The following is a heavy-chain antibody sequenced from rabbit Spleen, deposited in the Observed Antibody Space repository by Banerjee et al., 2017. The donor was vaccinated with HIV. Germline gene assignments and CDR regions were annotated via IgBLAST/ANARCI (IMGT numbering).Heavy chain of an antibody. V-gene: IGHV1S40*01. D-gene: IGHD1-1*01. CDR3: ARDTSSSFSSYGMDL. CDR2: IDPVFGST. J-gene: IGHJ6*01. CDR1: GFDFSSNA. Sequence: QSLEESGGDLVKPGASLTLTCTASGFDFSSNAMCWVRQAPGKGLEWIGYIDPVFGSTDYASWAKGRFTISKTSSTTVTLQMTSLTAADTATYFCARDTSSSFSSYGMDLWGPGTLVTVS.